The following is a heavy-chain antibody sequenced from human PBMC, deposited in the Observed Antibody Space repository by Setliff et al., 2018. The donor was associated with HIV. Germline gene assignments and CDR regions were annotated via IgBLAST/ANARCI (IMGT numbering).Heavy chain of an antibody. V-gene: IGHV3-7*04. CDR3: ARGGFSSSSDYFDY. J-gene: IGHJ4*02. D-gene: IGHD6-6*01. CDR1: GFTFRSYW. Sequence: VGSLRLSCVASGFTFRSYWMSWVRQAPGKRPEWVANIKDDGRDKFYLDSVKGRFTISRDNAKNYLYLQMNSLRAEDTAVYYCARGGFSSSSDYFDYWGQGTLVTVSS. CDR2: IKDDGRDK.